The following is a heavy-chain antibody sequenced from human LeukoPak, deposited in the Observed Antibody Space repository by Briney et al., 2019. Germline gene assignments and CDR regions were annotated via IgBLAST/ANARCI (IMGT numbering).Heavy chain of an antibody. CDR3: ARTANFAAGYYIDY. V-gene: IGHV3-21*01. J-gene: IGHJ4*02. CDR1: GLTFSSYT. D-gene: IGHD6-13*01. Sequence: RGTLRLSCAASGLTFSSYTMNWVRPAPGRGVDWVSGISVSSRHKYYADSVQGRFTISKDNAKNSLYLQMNSQRAEDTAVYYCARTANFAAGYYIDYWGQGTLVTVSS. CDR2: ISVSSRHK.